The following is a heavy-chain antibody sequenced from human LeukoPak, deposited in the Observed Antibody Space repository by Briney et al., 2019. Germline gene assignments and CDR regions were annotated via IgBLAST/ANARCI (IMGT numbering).Heavy chain of an antibody. V-gene: IGHV3-66*01. CDR3: ARDAIYYDETWPKVGT. CDR1: EFSVIGNY. CDR2: IHGSGPI. J-gene: IGHJ5*02. Sequence: QPGGSLTLSCAGSEFSVIGNYVNWVRQAPGKGLEWVAVIHGSGPIFYADFVKGRFIIPRDYSKNTLDLQMNSLRGDDTGIYYCARDAIYYDETWPKVGTWGQGTRVTVSS. D-gene: IGHD3-3*01.